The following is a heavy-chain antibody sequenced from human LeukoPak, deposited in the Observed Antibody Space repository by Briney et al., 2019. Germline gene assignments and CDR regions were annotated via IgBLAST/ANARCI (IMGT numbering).Heavy chain of an antibody. CDR1: DGSINGYY. CDR3: ARGIDAYKVAY. J-gene: IGHJ4*02. Sequence: SETLSLTCSVSDGSINGYYWNWIRQPPGGGLEWIGCIHPSGSAHYNPSLKNRVTISLDTSSNRFFLNITLVAAADTVPYYCARGIDAYKVAYWGQGTLVTASS. CDR2: IHPSGSA. V-gene: IGHV4-4*07. D-gene: IGHD5-24*01.